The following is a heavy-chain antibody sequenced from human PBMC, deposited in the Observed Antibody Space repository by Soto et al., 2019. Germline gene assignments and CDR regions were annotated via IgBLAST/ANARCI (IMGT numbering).Heavy chain of an antibody. CDR2: ISGYNGDT. D-gene: IGHD3-3*01. CDR1: GYPFTRYS. Sequence: ASVKVSCKASGYPFTRYSIRWVRQAPGQGLEWMGWISGYNGDTEYSKNFQGRLTMTIDTSTTTASMELRSLRSDDTAVYYCARASLTIFGAPYGMDVWGQGTTVTVSS. V-gene: IGHV1-18*04. CDR3: ARASLTIFGAPYGMDV. J-gene: IGHJ6*02.